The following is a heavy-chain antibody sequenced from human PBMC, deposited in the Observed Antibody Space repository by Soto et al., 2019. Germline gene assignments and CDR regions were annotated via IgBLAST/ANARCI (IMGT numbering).Heavy chain of an antibody. Sequence: SVKFSCKASCGTFSSYAISWVRQAPGQGLEWMGGIIPIFGTANYAQKFQGRVTITADKSTSTAYMELSSLRSEDTAVYYCAREKAGTSAFDIWGQGTMVTVSS. CDR1: CGTFSSYA. CDR3: AREKAGTSAFDI. J-gene: IGHJ3*02. CDR2: IIPIFGTA. V-gene: IGHV1-69*06. D-gene: IGHD6-13*01.